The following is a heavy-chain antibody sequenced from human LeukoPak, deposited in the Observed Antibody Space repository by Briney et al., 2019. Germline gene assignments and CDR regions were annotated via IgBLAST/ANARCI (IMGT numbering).Heavy chain of an antibody. J-gene: IGHJ4*02. Sequence: SQTLSLTCAIPGDTVSSNRVTWNWIRQSPSRGLEWPGRTYYRSKGSNDSAVSVKSRIAINPATSHNQFCWPLNSLTPQDTAVYYCARVLSGIFYDWGQGTLVTVSS. D-gene: IGHD1-26*01. V-gene: IGHV6-1*01. CDR1: GDTVSSNRVT. CDR3: ARVLSGIFYD. CDR2: TYYRSKGSN.